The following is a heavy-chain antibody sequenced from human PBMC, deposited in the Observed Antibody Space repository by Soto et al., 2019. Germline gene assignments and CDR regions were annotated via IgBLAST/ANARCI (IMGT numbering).Heavy chain of an antibody. J-gene: IGHJ4*02. CDR2: IYYSGST. CDR3: TADLPTPIPQVDH. Sequence: SETLSLTWSVSGGSISSYYWSWIRQPPGKGLEWIGYIYYSGSTNYNPSLKSRVTISVDTSKNQFSLKLSSVTAADTAVYYCTADLPTPIPQVDHWGQGTLVTVSS. D-gene: IGHD2-21*01. CDR1: GGSISSYY. V-gene: IGHV4-59*01.